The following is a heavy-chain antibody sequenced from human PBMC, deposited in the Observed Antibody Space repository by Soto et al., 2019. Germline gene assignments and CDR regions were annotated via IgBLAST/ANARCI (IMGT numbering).Heavy chain of an antibody. CDR1: VFPLTGGSF. Sequence: SETLSLTCAASVFPLTGGSFCGFLRQSPGKGQEWIGSIYYGGTTYYNPSLRSRLAISIDTSKNQFSLRLSSVTAADTALYYCARGWYYCDVWG. CDR3: ARGWYYCDV. V-gene: IGHV4-38-2*01. D-gene: IGHD1-1*01. J-gene: IGHJ3*01. CDR2: IYYGGTT.